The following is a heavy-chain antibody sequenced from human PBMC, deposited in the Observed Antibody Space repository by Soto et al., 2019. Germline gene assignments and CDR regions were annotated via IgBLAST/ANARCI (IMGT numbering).Heavy chain of an antibody. CDR3: AKVSSSWYAGFFDL. D-gene: IGHD6-13*01. CDR2: LSDSGNSI. J-gene: IGHJ4*01. V-gene: IGHV3-23*01. Sequence: EVQLLESGGGLIQPGGSLRLSYTASGLTISRHAMTWDRQAPGKGLEWVSGLSDSGNSIYYADSVKGRFTISRDNSMNTLYLQMKTLRAEDTGVYYCAKVSSSWYAGFFDLWGHGTLVTVSS. CDR1: GLTISRHA.